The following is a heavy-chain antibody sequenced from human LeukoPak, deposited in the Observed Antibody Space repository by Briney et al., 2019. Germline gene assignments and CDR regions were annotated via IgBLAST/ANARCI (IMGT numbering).Heavy chain of an antibody. CDR3: ARDPSGEKLLDY. J-gene: IGHJ4*02. D-gene: IGHD3-10*01. V-gene: IGHV3-21*01. CDR2: ISSSSSYI. CDR1: GFTFSHAW. Sequence: GGSLRLSCAASGFTFSHAWMTWVRQAPGKGLEWVSSISSSSSYIYYADSVKGRFTISRDNAKNSLYLQMNSLRAEDTAVYYCARDPSGEKLLDYWGQGTLVTVSS.